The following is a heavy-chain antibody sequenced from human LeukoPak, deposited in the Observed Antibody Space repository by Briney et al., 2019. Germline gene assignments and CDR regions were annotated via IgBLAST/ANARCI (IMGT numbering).Heavy chain of an antibody. Sequence: TGGSLRLSCAASGFTFSSYAMHWVRQAPGKGLEWVAVISYDGSNKYYADSVKGRFTISRDNSKNTLYLQMNSLRAEDTAVYYCARVFLPGVVDYYYYGMDVWGQGTTVTVSS. CDR2: ISYDGSNK. J-gene: IGHJ6*02. D-gene: IGHD3-3*01. V-gene: IGHV3-30-3*01. CDR1: GFTFSSYA. CDR3: ARVFLPGVVDYYYYGMDV.